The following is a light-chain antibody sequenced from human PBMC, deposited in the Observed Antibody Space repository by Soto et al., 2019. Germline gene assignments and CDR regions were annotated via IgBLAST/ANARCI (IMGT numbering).Light chain of an antibody. CDR2: KAS. J-gene: IGKJ1*01. CDR1: QSVDTW. V-gene: IGKV1-5*03. CDR3: QQYNNYPRT. Sequence: DIQMTQFPSTLSASVGDTVTITCQASQSVDTWLAWYQQKPGKAPSLLIYKASNVQSGVPSRFTGSGSGTEFTLTIRSLQPDDFATYYCQQYNNYPRTFGQGTKV.